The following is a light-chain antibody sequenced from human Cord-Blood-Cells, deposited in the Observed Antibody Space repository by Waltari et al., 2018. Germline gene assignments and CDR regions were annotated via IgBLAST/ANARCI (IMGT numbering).Light chain of an antibody. J-gene: IGKJ2*01. CDR2: WAS. CDR3: QQYYSTPYT. Sequence: DIVMTQFPDSLAVSLGERATINCKFSQSVLYSSNNTNDLAWYQQKPGQPPKLLIYWASTRESGVPHRFSGSGSGTDVTLTISSLQAEDVAVYYCQQYYSTPYTFGQGTKLEIK. V-gene: IGKV4-1*01. CDR1: QSVLYSSNNTND.